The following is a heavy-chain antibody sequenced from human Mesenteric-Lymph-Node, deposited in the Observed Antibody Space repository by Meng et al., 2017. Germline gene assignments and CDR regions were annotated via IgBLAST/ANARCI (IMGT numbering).Heavy chain of an antibody. V-gene: IGHV3-7*01. D-gene: IGHD2-15*01. CDR3: ARGSWALQYVVPVT. Sequence: GESLKISCAASGFTFSDYYMSWIRQAPGKGLEWVANINQVGSGKYYADSVKGRFTISRDNAKNSVLLEMNNLRVEDAALYYCARGSWALQYVVPVTWGQGILVTVSS. CDR2: INQVGSGK. J-gene: IGHJ5*02. CDR1: GFTFSDYY.